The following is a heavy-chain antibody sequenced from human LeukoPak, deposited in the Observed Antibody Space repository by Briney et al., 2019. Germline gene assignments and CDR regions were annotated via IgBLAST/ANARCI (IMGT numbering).Heavy chain of an antibody. CDR2: ISGSGGST. D-gene: IGHD3-22*01. Sequence: GSLGLSCAASGFTFSSYAMSWVRQAPGKGLEWVSAISGSGGSTYYADSVKGRFTISRDNSKNTLYLQMNSLRAEDTAVYYCAKAKVTMIVPDYWGQGTLVTVSS. J-gene: IGHJ4*02. V-gene: IGHV3-23*01. CDR1: GFTFSSYA. CDR3: AKAKVTMIVPDY.